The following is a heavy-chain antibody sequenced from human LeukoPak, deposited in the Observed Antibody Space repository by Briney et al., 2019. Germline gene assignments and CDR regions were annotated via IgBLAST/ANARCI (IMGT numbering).Heavy chain of an antibody. CDR2: IYTSGST. D-gene: IGHD2-15*01. CDR3: ARDPPISCSGGSCYTSGEDY. CDR1: GGSISSGSYY. J-gene: IGHJ4*02. Sequence: SQTLSLTCTVSGGSISSGSYYWSWIRQPAGKGLEWIGRIYTSGSTNYNPSLKSRVTISVDTSKNQFSLKLSSVTAADTAVYYCARDPPISCSGGSCYTSGEDYWGQGTLVTVSS. V-gene: IGHV4-61*02.